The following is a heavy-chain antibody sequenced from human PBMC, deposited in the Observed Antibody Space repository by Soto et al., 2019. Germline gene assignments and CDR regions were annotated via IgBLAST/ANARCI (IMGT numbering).Heavy chain of an antibody. D-gene: IGHD3-10*02. CDR1: GFTFSNYD. Sequence: GGSLRLSCSASGFTFSNYDMVWVRQAPGKGLEWLAYITIRTGNVLYADSVRGRFTISADNAENSVILQMNSLRDEDSAVYFCVRDRDLYRDMFHADLWGQGTLVTVSS. V-gene: IGHV3-48*02. J-gene: IGHJ4*01. CDR2: ITIRTGNV. CDR3: VRDRDLYRDMFHADL.